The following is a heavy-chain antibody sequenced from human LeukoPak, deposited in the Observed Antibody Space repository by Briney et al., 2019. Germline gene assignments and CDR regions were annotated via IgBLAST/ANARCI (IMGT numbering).Heavy chain of an antibody. CDR3: ARAQGEQLAPDY. Sequence: GGSLRLSCAASGFTFSSYEMNWVRQAPGKGLEWVSYISSSGSSIYYADSVKGRFTISRDNAKNSLYLQMNSLRAEDTAVYYCARAQGEQLAPDYWGQGTLVTVSS. D-gene: IGHD6-6*01. CDR2: ISSSGSSI. J-gene: IGHJ4*02. CDR1: GFTFSSYE. V-gene: IGHV3-48*03.